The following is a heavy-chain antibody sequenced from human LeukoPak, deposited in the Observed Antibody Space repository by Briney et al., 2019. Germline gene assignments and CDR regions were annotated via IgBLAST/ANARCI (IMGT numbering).Heavy chain of an antibody. Sequence: PGGSLRLSCAASGFTFSSYAMHWVRQAPGKGLEWVAVISYDGSNKYYADSVKGRFTISRDNSKITLYLQMNSLRAEDTAVYYCARSTPALKGAPGGYWGQGTLVTVSS. J-gene: IGHJ4*02. CDR2: ISYDGSNK. CDR1: GFTFSSYA. D-gene: IGHD1-26*01. CDR3: ARSTPALKGAPGGY. V-gene: IGHV3-30*01.